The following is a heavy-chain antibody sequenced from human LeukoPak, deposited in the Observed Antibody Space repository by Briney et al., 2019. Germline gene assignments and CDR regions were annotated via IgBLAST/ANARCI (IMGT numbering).Heavy chain of an antibody. J-gene: IGHJ4*02. CDR3: ARERCSGGSCYGDYFDY. CDR2: IIPIFGTA. Sequence: SVKVSCKASGGTFSSYAISWVRQAPGQGLEWMGGIIPIFGTANYAQKFQGRVTITTDESTSTAYMELSSLRSEDTAVYYCARERCSGGSCYGDYFDYWGQGTLVTVSS. V-gene: IGHV1-69*05. CDR1: GGTFSSYA. D-gene: IGHD2-15*01.